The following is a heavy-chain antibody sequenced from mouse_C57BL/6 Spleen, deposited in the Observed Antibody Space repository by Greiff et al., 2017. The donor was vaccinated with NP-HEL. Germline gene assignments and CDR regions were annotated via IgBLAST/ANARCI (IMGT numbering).Heavy chain of an antibody. CDR2: IWSGGST. V-gene: IGHV2-2*01. CDR1: GFSLTSYG. Sequence: VQLQQSGPGLVQPSQSLSITCTVSGFSLTSYGVHWVRQSPGKGLEWLGVIWSGGSTDYNAAFISRLSISKDNSKSQVFFKMNSLQADDTAIYYCASPYGSSYDWYFDVWGTGTTVTVSS. CDR3: ASPYGSSYDWYFDV. D-gene: IGHD1-1*01. J-gene: IGHJ1*03.